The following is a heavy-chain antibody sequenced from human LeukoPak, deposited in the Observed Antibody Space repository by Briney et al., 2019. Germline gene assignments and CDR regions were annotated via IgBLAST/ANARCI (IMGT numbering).Heavy chain of an antibody. V-gene: IGHV3-33*06. J-gene: IGHJ4*02. CDR3: AKRQRAIAAAGPFDY. D-gene: IGHD6-13*01. CDR1: GFTFSSYG. Sequence: GSLRLSCXASGFTFSSYGMHWVRQATGKGLEWVAVIWYDGSNKYYADYVKGRFTISRDNSKNTLYLQMNSLRAEDTAVYYCAKRQRAIAAAGPFDYWGQGTLVTVPS. CDR2: IWYDGSNK.